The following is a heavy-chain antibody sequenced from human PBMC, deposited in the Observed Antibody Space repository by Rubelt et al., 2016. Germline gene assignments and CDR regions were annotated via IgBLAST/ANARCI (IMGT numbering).Heavy chain of an antibody. J-gene: IGHJ4*02. Sequence: QVQLQESGPGLVKPSETLSLMCSVSGGSISRSTYYWGWIRQPPGKGLEWIGSMFFSGSTYYSPSLKSRVTISADTSKNQFSLKLSSVTAADTAVYYCARLYSSSWYEWDYWGQGTLVTVSS. D-gene: IGHD6-13*01. CDR1: GGSISRSTYY. CDR3: ARLYSSSWYEWDY. CDR2: MFFSGST. V-gene: IGHV4-39*01.